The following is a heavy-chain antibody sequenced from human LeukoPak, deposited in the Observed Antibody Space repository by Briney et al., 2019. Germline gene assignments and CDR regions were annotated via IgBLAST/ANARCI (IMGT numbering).Heavy chain of an antibody. J-gene: IGHJ6*03. CDR2: IRYDGSNK. CDR1: RFTFSSYG. V-gene: IGHV3-30*02. Sequence: GGSLRLSCAASRFTFSSYGMHWVRQAPGKGLEWVAFIRYDGSNKYYADSVKGRFTISRDNSKNTLYLQMNSLRAEDTAVYYCAKDKGYYYYYYMDVWGKGTTVTVSS. CDR3: AKDKGYYYYYYMDV.